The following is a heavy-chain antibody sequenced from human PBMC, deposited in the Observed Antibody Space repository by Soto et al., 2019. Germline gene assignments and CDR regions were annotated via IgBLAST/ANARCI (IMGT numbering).Heavy chain of an antibody. CDR1: GYSFTSYW. Sequence: PGESLKISCKGSGYSFTSYWIGWVRQMPGKGLEWMGIIYPGDSDTRYSPSFQGQVTISADKSISTAYLQWSSLKASDTAMYYCARHRVIRIHSYYYYYGMDVWGQGTTVTVSS. V-gene: IGHV5-51*01. CDR2: IYPGDSDT. J-gene: IGHJ6*02. D-gene: IGHD5-12*01. CDR3: ARHRVIRIHSYYYYYGMDV.